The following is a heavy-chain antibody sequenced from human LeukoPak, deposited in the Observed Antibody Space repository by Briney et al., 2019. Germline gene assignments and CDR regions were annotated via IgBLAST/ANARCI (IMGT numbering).Heavy chain of an antibody. CDR1: GGSISRSTYY. V-gene: IGHV4-39*07. Sequence: SETLPLTCTVSGGSISRSTYYWGWIRQPPGKGLEWIVNIYHSGSTYYNPSLKSRVTISVDTSRNQFSLKLSSVTAADTAVYYCARVLGSHYYDSSGYYYPGDFDYWGQGTLVTVSS. CDR2: IYHSGST. J-gene: IGHJ4*02. D-gene: IGHD3-22*01. CDR3: ARVLGSHYYDSSGYYYPGDFDY.